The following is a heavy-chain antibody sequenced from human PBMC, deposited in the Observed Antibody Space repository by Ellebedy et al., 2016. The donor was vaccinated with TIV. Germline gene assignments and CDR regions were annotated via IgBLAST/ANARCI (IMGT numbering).Heavy chain of an antibody. V-gene: IGHV1-18*01. D-gene: IGHD3-3*01. CDR1: GYTFTSYG. CDR2: ISAYNGNT. Sequence: ASVKVSXXTSGYTFTSYGINWVRQAPGQGLEWMGWISAYNGNTNYAQKLLGRVSMTTDTPTDTAYMELRSLMSDDTAVYYCARDRGYDHRPAQASDYWGQGTLVTVSS. CDR3: ARDRGYDHRPAQASDY. J-gene: IGHJ4*02.